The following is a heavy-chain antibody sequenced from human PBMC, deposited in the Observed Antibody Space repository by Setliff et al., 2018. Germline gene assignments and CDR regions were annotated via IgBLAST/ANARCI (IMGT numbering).Heavy chain of an antibody. CDR1: GGSISSSSYY. CDR3: ARDGGRTIFGVVGGSDF. Sequence: SETLSLTCTVSGGSISSSSYYWGWIRQPPGKGLEWIGSIYYSGSTYYNPSLKSRVTISVDTSKNQFSLKLSSVTAADTAVYYCARDGGRTIFGVVGGSDFWAQGTLVTVSS. D-gene: IGHD3-3*01. CDR2: IYYSGST. J-gene: IGHJ4*02. V-gene: IGHV4-39*07.